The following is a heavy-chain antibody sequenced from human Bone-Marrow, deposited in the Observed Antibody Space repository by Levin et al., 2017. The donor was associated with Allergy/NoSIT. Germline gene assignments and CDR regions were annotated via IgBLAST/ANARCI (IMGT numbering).Heavy chain of an antibody. D-gene: IGHD3-3*01. V-gene: IGHV3-23*01. CDR3: AKHQSGSYSSYDAMDV. CDR1: GFTFSSFA. J-gene: IGHJ6*02. Sequence: LSLTCAASGFTFSSFAMSWVRQVPGKGLEWVSTITDSGGDTKLADSVKGRFTISRDNSRKNLYLQMNSLRADDAAIYYCAKHQSGSYSSYDAMDVWGQGTTVTVSS. CDR2: ITDSGGDT.